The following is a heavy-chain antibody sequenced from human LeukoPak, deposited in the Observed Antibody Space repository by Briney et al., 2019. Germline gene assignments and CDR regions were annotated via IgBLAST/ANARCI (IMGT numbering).Heavy chain of an antibody. V-gene: IGHV3-30-3*01. CDR2: ISYDGSNK. D-gene: IGHD3-3*01. J-gene: IGHJ4*02. Sequence: PGGSLRLSCAASGFTFSSYAMHWVRQAPGKGLEWVAAISYDGSNKYYADSVKGRFTISRDNSKNTLYPQMNSLRAEDTAVYYCGRDLVWSGYYKAPYYFDYWGQGTLVTVSS. CDR3: GRDLVWSGYYKAPYYFDY. CDR1: GFTFSSYA.